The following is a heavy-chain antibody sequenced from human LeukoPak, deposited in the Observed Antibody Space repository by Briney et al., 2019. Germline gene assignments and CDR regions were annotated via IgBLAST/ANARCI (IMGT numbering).Heavy chain of an antibody. D-gene: IGHD3-16*01. CDR2: VYHSGST. CDR3: ARERIERYTYASSDFDY. Sequence: PSETLSLTCTVSGYSISSDYYWGWIRQPPGKGLEWIASVYHSGSTYYNPSLKSRVTISMDTSKNQFSLKVTSVTAADTALYYCARERIERYTYASSDFDYWGRGTLVTVSS. CDR1: GYSISSDYY. J-gene: IGHJ4*02. V-gene: IGHV4-38-2*02.